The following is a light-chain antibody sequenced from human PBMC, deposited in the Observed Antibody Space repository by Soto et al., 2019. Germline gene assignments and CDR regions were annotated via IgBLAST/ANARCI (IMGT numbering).Light chain of an antibody. CDR3: MSFTSSNTYV. Sequence: QSALTQPASVSGSPGQSITISCTGTSSDVGAYNFVSWYQHYPDKAPKVVSYDVANRPSGVSYRFSASKSGNTSSLTISGLQAEDEADYYCMSFTSSNTYVFGTGTKLTVL. V-gene: IGLV2-14*03. CDR1: SSDVGAYNF. CDR2: DVA. J-gene: IGLJ1*01.